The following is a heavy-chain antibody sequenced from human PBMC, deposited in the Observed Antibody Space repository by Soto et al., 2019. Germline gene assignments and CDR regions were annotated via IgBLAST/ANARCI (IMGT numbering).Heavy chain of an antibody. Sequence: ASVKVSCKASGYTFTSYGISWVRQAPGQGLEWMGWISAYNGNTNYAQKLQGRVTMTTDTSTSTAYMELRSLRSDDTAVYYCARDTVVVVAAYNFDYWGQGTLVTVSS. CDR1: GYTFTSYG. CDR2: ISAYNGNT. D-gene: IGHD2-15*01. V-gene: IGHV1-18*01. J-gene: IGHJ4*02. CDR3: ARDTVVVVAAYNFDY.